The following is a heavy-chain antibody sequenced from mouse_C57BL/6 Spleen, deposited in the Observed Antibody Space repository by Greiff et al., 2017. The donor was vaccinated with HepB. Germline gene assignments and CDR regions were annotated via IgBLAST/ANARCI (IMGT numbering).Heavy chain of an antibody. D-gene: IGHD2-10*01. CDR3: ARPYYGNYDAMDY. CDR1: GYTFTSYW. V-gene: IGHV1-7*01. J-gene: IGHJ4*01. Sequence: VQLQQSGAELAKPGASVKLSCKASGYTFTSYWMHWVKQRPGQGLEWIGYINPSSGYTKYNQKFKDKATLTADKSSRTAYMQLSSLTYEDSAVYYCARPYYGNYDAMDYWGQGTSVTVSS. CDR2: INPSSGYT.